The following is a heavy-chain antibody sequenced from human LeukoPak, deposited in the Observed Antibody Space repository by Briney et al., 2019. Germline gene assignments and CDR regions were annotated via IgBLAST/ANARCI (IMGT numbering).Heavy chain of an antibody. CDR2: ISTNGGTT. CDR1: GFSFSTFA. CDR3: ARDSDYGDYFSDY. V-gene: IGHV3-64*01. D-gene: IGHD4-17*01. J-gene: IGHJ4*02. Sequence: GGSLRLSCAASGFSFSTFAMHWVRQAPGKGLEYVSGISTNGGTTYYAKSVKGRFTFSRDNSKNTLFLQMGSLRTEDMAVYYCARDSDYGDYFSDYWGQGTLVAVSS.